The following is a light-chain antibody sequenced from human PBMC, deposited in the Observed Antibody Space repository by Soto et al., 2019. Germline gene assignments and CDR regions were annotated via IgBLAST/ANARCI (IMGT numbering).Light chain of an antibody. V-gene: IGKV3-20*01. CDR1: QSVSSSF. Sequence: EIVLTQSPGTLSLSPGERATLSCRASQSVSSSFLDLYQQKPGQAPRLLIYGASSRATGIPDRFSGSGSATDFPITISRLEPEYFAVYYCKQYDSSPRTFGQGTKLEIK. CDR2: GAS. J-gene: IGKJ2*01. CDR3: KQYDSSPRT.